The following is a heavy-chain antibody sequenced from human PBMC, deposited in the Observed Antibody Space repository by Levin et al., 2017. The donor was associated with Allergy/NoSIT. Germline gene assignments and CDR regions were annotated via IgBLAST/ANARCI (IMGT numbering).Heavy chain of an antibody. J-gene: IGHJ6*02. CDR2: FYSDGTT. D-gene: IGHD2-15*01. CDR3: ASRSGAGNYYSGMDI. CDR1: GFTVSSKQ. Sequence: GGSLRLSCAASGFTVSSKQMSWVRQAPGKGLEWVSLFYSDGTTKYTESVKGRFTISRDNSKNTVYLQMNSLRAEDTAVYYCASRSGAGNYYSGMDIWGQGTTVTVSS. V-gene: IGHV3-66*01.